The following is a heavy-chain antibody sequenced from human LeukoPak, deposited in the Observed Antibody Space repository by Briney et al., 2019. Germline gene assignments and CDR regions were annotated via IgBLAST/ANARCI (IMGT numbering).Heavy chain of an antibody. CDR3: ARVYYYDSSGYYFFDY. V-gene: IGHV4-38-2*02. CDR1: GYSISSGYY. Sequence: SETLSLTCTVSGYSISSGYYWGWIRQPPGKGLEWIGSIYHSGSTYYNPSLKSRVTISVDTSKNQFSLKLSSVTAADTAVYYCARVYYYDSSGYYFFDYWGQGTLVTVSS. D-gene: IGHD3-22*01. J-gene: IGHJ4*02. CDR2: IYHSGST.